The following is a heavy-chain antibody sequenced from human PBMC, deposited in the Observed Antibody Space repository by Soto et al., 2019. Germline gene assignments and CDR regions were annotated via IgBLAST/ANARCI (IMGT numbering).Heavy chain of an antibody. D-gene: IGHD6-25*01. V-gene: IGHV1-8*01. CDR2: MNPNSGNT. J-gene: IGHJ6*02. CDR3: ARERTHYGMDV. Sequence: QVQLVQSGAEVKKPGASVKVSCKASGYTFTSYDINWVRQATGQGLEWMGWMNPNSGNTGYAQKFQGRVNMTRNTSISTVYRELNSLRSDDTAVYYCARERTHYGMDVWGQGTTVTVSS. CDR1: GYTFTSYD.